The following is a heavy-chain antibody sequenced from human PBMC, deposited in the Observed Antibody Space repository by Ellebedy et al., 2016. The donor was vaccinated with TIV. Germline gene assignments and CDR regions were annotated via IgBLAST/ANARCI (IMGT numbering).Heavy chain of an antibody. D-gene: IGHD3-10*01. Sequence: ASVKVSXXASGYTFTSYDINWVRQATGQGLEWMGWMNPNSGNTGYAQKFQGRVTMTRDTSISTAYMELSRLRSDDTAVYYCARYGSGSFDYWGQGTLVTVSS. J-gene: IGHJ4*02. CDR2: MNPNSGNT. V-gene: IGHV1-8*01. CDR3: ARYGSGSFDY. CDR1: GYTFTSYD.